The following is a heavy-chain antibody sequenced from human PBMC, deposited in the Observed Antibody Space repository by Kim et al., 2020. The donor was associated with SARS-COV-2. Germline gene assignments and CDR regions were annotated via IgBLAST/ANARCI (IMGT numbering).Heavy chain of an antibody. CDR3: ARARITMIVVDAFDI. J-gene: IGHJ3*02. CDR2: IYYSGST. Sequence: SETLSLTCTVSGGSISSGGYYWSWIRQHPGKGLEWIAYIYYSGSTYYNPSLKSRVTTSVDTSKNQFSLKLSSVTAADTAVYYCARARITMIVVDAFDIWGQGTMVTVSS. CDR1: GGSISSGGYY. D-gene: IGHD3-22*01. V-gene: IGHV4-31*03.